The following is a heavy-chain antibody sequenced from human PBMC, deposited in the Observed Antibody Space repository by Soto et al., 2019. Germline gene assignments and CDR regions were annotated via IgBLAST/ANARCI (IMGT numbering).Heavy chain of an antibody. CDR1: GFTFTTAW. D-gene: IGHD2-2*01. J-gene: IGHJ4*02. V-gene: IGHV3-66*01. Sequence: GGSLRLSCAASGFTFTTAWINWVRQAPGKGLEWVSVIYSGGSTYYADSVKGRFTISRDNSKNTLYLQMNSLRAEDTAVYYCARDSGRYCSSTSCSRPFDYWGQGTLVTAPQ. CDR2: IYSGGST. CDR3: ARDSGRYCSSTSCSRPFDY.